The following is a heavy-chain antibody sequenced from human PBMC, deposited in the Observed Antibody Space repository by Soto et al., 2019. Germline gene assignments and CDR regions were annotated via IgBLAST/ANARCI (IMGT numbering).Heavy chain of an antibody. CDR2: IIPMFGTA. CDR1: GGTFSSYA. Sequence: QVQLAQSGAEVKKPGSSVKVSCKTSGGTFSSYAISWVRQAPGQGLEWMGGIIPMFGTANYAQKFQGRVTITADESTSTAYMELSSLRSEDTAVYYCARSRANYYDSRGYYYSTFDYWGQGTLVTVSS. D-gene: IGHD3-22*01. J-gene: IGHJ4*02. V-gene: IGHV1-69*12. CDR3: ARSRANYYDSRGYYYSTFDY.